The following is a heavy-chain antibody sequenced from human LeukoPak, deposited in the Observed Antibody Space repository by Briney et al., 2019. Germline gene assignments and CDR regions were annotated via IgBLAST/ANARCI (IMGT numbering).Heavy chain of an antibody. V-gene: IGHV4-59*08. CDR1: GGSISDYY. CDR2: MDYSGST. D-gene: IGHD2-15*01. CDR3: ARLKRGSAGPFDY. Sequence: SETLSLTCTVSGGSISDYYWTWIRQSPGTGLEWIGYMDYSGSTAYNPSLKSRVTISKDTSKKRFSLELSSVTAADTAIYFCARLKRGSAGPFDYWGQGTRATV. J-gene: IGHJ4*02.